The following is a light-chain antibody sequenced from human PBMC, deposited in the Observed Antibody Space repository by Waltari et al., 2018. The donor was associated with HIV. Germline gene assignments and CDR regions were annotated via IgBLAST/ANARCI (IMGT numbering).Light chain of an antibody. J-gene: IGKJ4*01. CDR1: QSVSSY. CDR3: QQRSNEGLT. CDR2: DAS. Sequence: ELVLTQSPATLSLSPGERATLSCRASQSVSSYLAWYQQRPGQAPRLLIYDASKRATGTPARFSGGGSGTDFTLTITSLEPEDFAVYYCQQRSNEGLTFGGGTRVEIK. V-gene: IGKV3-11*01.